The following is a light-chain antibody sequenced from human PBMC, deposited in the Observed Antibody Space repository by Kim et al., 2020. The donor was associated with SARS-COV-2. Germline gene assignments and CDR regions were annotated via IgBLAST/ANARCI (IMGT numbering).Light chain of an antibody. CDR2: SAS. J-gene: IGKJ5*01. V-gene: IGKV1-9*01. Sequence: SVGDRVTSTCRASQGISSYLAWYQQKPGKAPKLLIYSASTLQNGVPSRFSGSGSGKEFTLTISGLQPEDFATYYCQQLDTYPRVTFGLGTRLEIK. CDR1: QGISSY. CDR3: QQLDTYPRVT.